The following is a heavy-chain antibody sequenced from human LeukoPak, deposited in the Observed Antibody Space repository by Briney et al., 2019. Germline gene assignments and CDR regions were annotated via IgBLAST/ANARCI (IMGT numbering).Heavy chain of an antibody. Sequence: GGSLRLSCAASGFTFSNHGMNWVRQAPGKGLEWVSGINWNGGTTGYADSVKGRFTISRDNSKNTLYLQMNSLRAEDTAVYYCAKDYWDTAMVPTFYYYYYMDVWGKGTTVTVSS. CDR2: INWNGGTT. CDR3: AKDYWDTAMVPTFYYYYYMDV. J-gene: IGHJ6*03. D-gene: IGHD5-18*01. V-gene: IGHV3-23*01. CDR1: GFTFSNHG.